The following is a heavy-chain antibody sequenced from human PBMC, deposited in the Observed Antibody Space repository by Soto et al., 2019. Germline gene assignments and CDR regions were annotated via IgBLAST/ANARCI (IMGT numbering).Heavy chain of an antibody. CDR2: IYYSGSI. CDR3: ARRYGGNFDY. CDR1: GGSISSSSYY. Sequence: SETLSLTCSVSGGSISSSSYYWGWIRQPPGKGLEWIGSIYYSGSIYYNPSLKSRVTISVDTSKNQFSLKLSSVTAADTAVYYCARRYGGNFDYWGQGTLVTVSS. J-gene: IGHJ4*02. V-gene: IGHV4-39*07. D-gene: IGHD3-16*01.